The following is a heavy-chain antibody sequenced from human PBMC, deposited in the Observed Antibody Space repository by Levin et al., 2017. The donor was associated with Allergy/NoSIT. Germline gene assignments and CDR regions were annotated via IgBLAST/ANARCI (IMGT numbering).Heavy chain of an antibody. CDR3: AREERLTMVRGGLYGMDV. CDR1: GFTFSRYG. D-gene: IGHD3-10*01. CDR2: ISSSSHAI. J-gene: IGHJ6*02. Sequence: PGGSLRLSCGGSGFTFSRYGINWVRQAPGKGLEWISYISSSSHAIYYADSVKGRFTISRDNDKNSVHLEMKSLRAEDTAVYYCAREERLTMVRGGLYGMDVWGQGTTVTVSS. V-gene: IGHV3-48*01.